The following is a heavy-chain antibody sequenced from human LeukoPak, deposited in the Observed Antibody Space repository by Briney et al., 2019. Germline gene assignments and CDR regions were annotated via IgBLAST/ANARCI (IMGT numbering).Heavy chain of an antibody. J-gene: IGHJ4*02. V-gene: IGHV1-69*06. CDR2: TIPIFGTA. CDR1: GGTFSSYA. Sequence: SVKFSCKAYGGTFSSYAISWVRQAPGQGLEWMGGTIPIFGTANYAKQFQGRVTITADKSTSTAYMELTSLRSEETAVYYCARARQGFGELLSPFDYWGQGTLVTVSS. CDR3: ARARQGFGELLSPFDY. D-gene: IGHD3-10*01.